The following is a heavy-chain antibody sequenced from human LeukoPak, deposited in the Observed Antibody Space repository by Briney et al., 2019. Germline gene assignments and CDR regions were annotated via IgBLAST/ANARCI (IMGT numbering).Heavy chain of an antibody. D-gene: IGHD2-2*01. CDR3: ARGGDIVVVPATFDP. CDR2: INHSGST. V-gene: IGHV4-34*01. CDR1: GFTFSSYA. Sequence: GSLRLSCAASGFTFSSYAMSWIRQPPGKGLEWIGEINHSGSTNYNPSLKSRVTISVDTSKNQFSLKLSSVTAADTAVYYCARGGDIVVVPATFDPWGQGTLVTVSS. J-gene: IGHJ5*02.